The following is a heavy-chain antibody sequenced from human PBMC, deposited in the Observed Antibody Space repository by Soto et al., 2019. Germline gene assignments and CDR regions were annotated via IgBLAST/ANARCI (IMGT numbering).Heavy chain of an antibody. CDR1: GGTFSSYA. CDR3: ARPLTPRPDCGGDCYSSPFDY. CDR2: IIPIFGTA. D-gene: IGHD2-21*02. V-gene: IGHV1-69*13. J-gene: IGHJ4*02. Sequence: ASVKVSCKASGGTFSSYAISWGRQAPGQGLEWMGGIIPIFGTANYAQKFQGRVTITADESTSTAYMELSSLRSEDTAVYYCARPLTPRPDCGGDCYSSPFDYWGQGTLVTVSS.